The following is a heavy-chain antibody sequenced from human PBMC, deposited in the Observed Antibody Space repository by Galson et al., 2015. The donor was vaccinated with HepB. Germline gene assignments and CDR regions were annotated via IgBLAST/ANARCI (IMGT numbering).Heavy chain of an antibody. CDR3: AKDIVSFHYADSHRNGMDV. D-gene: IGHD4-17*01. CDR1: GVTFSNYG. CDR2: LSYVESTK. V-gene: IGHV3-30*18. J-gene: IGHJ6*02. Sequence: SLRLSCAASGVTFSNYGLHWVRQAPGTGLEWVAGLSYVESTKYYADPAKGRFTISRDNSKTTLFLQMNTLRAEDTAVYYCAKDIVSFHYADSHRNGMDVWGQGTTVTVSS.